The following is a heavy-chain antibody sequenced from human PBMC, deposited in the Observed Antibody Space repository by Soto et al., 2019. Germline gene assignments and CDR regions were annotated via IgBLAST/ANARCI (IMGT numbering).Heavy chain of an antibody. CDR3: ARSTKYIVVVVAATTRDDAFDI. CDR2: TYYRSKWYN. J-gene: IGHJ3*02. CDR1: GDSVSSNSAA. D-gene: IGHD2-15*01. Sequence: QVQLQQSGPGLVKPSQTLSLTCAISGDSVSSNSAAWNWIRQSPSRGLEWLGRTYYRSKWYNDYAVSVKSRITINPDTSKNQFSLQLNSVTPEDTAVYYCARSTKYIVVVVAATTRDDAFDIWGQGTMVTVSS. V-gene: IGHV6-1*01.